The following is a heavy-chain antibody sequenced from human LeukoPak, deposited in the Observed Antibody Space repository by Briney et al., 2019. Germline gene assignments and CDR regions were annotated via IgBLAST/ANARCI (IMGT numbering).Heavy chain of an antibody. CDR1: GFTFSSYP. J-gene: IGHJ6*03. CDR2: ITGSGDTT. Sequence: TGGSLRLSCTASGFTFSSYPMSWVRQAPGKGLGGVSAITGSGDTTYYADSVKGRFTISRDSSKNTLYLQMNSLRAEDTAVYYCAKDGYSSSMTLYYYYMDVWGKGTTVTVSS. D-gene: IGHD6-6*01. V-gene: IGHV3-23*01. CDR3: AKDGYSSSMTLYYYYMDV.